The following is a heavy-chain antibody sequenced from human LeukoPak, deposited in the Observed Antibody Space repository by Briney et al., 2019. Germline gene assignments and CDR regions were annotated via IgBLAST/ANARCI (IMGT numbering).Heavy chain of an antibody. J-gene: IGHJ4*02. D-gene: IGHD3-9*01. V-gene: IGHV4-59*08. CDR3: ARHYDILTGYYMFDY. Sequence: SETLSLTCTVAGGSISSYYWSWIRQPPGKGLEWIGYIYYSGSTNYNPSLKSRVTISVDTSKNQFSLKLSSVTAADTAVYYCARHYDILTGYYMFDYWGQGTLVTVSS. CDR2: IYYSGST. CDR1: GGSISSYY.